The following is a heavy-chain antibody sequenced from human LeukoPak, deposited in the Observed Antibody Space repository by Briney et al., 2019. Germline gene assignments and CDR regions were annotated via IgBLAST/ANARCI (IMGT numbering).Heavy chain of an antibody. J-gene: IGHJ4*02. Sequence: ASVKVSCKVSGYTLTELSMHWVRQAPGKGLEWMGGFDPEDGETIYAQKFQGRVTMTEDTSTDTAYMELSSLRSEDTAVYYCATWGIGYCSGGSCYSGSIFVDYWGQGTLGTVSS. CDR2: FDPEDGET. CDR1: GYTLTELS. D-gene: IGHD2-15*01. V-gene: IGHV1-24*01. CDR3: ATWGIGYCSGGSCYSGSIFVDY.